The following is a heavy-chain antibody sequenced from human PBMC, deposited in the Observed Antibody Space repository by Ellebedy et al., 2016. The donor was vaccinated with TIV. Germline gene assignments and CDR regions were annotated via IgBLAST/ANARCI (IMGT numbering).Heavy chain of an antibody. D-gene: IGHD3-10*01. CDR2: IRYDGSTK. CDR1: GFTFSAYG. CDR3: AGLWFGDSPRDNSDY. V-gene: IGHV3-30*02. J-gene: IGHJ4*02. Sequence: PGGSLRLSCAASGFTFSAYGMHWVRQAPGKGLEWVTYIRYDGSTKYYADSVKGRLTISRDNSTTTLFLEMNSLRAEDTAIYYCAGLWFGDSPRDNSDYWGRGTLVTVSS.